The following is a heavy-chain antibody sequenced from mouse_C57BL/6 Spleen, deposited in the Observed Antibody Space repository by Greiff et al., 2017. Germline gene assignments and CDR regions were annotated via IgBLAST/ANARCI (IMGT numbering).Heavy chain of an antibody. CDR3: ARKEAAQAAWFAY. D-gene: IGHD3-2*02. CDR1: GYTFTNYW. V-gene: IGHV1-63*01. J-gene: IGHJ3*01. CDR2: IYPGGGYT. Sequence: VKLQESGAELVRPGTSVKMSCKASGYTFTNYWIGWAKQRPGHGLEWIGDIYPGGGYTNYNEKFKGKATLTADKSSSTAYMQFSSLTSEDSAIYYCARKEAAQAAWFAYWGQGTLVTVSA.